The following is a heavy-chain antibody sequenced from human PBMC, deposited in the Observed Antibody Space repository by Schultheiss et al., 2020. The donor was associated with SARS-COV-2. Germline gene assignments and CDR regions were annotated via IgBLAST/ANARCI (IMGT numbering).Heavy chain of an antibody. CDR3: TKSNWNDRPYYFDY. J-gene: IGHJ4*02. CDR1: GFTFSSYG. CDR2: IWYDGSNK. D-gene: IGHD1-1*01. V-gene: IGHV3-33*06. Sequence: GESLKISCAASGFTFSSYGMHWVRQAPGKGLEWVAVIWYDGSNKYYADSVKGRFTISRDNSKNTLYLQMNSLRAEDTAVYYCTKSNWNDRPYYFDYWGQGTLVTVSS.